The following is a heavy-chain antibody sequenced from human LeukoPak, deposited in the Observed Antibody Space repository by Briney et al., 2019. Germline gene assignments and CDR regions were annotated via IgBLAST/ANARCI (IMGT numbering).Heavy chain of an antibody. V-gene: IGHV3-53*01. CDR2: IYSGGST. J-gene: IGHJ3*02. CDR3: ASPSRPRNPDAFDI. Sequence: GGSLRLSCAASGFTFSSYAMSWVRQAPGKGLEWVSVIYSGGSTYYADSVKGRFTISRDNSKNTLYLQMNSLRAEDTAVYYCASPSRPRNPDAFDIWGQGTMVTVSS. D-gene: IGHD6-13*01. CDR1: GFTFSSYA.